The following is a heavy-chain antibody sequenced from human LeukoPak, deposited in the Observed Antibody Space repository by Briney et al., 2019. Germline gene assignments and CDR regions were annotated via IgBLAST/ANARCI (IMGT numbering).Heavy chain of an antibody. CDR3: ARHPPRITTFGVATPDWYFDL. V-gene: IGHV4-34*01. J-gene: IGHJ2*01. D-gene: IGHD3-3*01. Sequence: SETLSLTCAVYGGSFSGYYWSWIRQPPGKGLEWIGEINHSGSTNYNPSLQSRVTISVDTSKNQFSLKLSSVTAADTAVYYCARHPPRITTFGVATPDWYFDLWGRGTLVTVSS. CDR2: INHSGST. CDR1: GGSFSGYY.